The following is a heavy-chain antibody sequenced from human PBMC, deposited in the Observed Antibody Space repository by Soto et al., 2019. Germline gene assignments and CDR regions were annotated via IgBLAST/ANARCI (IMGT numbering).Heavy chain of an antibody. V-gene: IGHV4-39*01. Sequence: QLQLQESGPGLVKSSETLSLTCTVSGGSISSTIYYWGWIRQPPGKGLEWIGSGYYSGSTFYNPSLKSRVAISVDTSKNQFSLRLSSVTAADTAVYYCATEETGPFGGAQVYWGQGTLVTVSS. CDR2: GYYSGST. J-gene: IGHJ4*02. CDR1: GGSISSTIYY. D-gene: IGHD3-16*01. CDR3: ATEETGPFGGAQVY.